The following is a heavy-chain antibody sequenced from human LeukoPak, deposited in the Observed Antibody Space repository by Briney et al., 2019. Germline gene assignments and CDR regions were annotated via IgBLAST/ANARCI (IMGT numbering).Heavy chain of an antibody. CDR3: ARHQYAAKQQLDPPFDY. V-gene: IGHV5-51*01. D-gene: IGHD6-13*01. J-gene: IGHJ4*02. CDR1: GYSFTSYW. Sequence: GESLKISCKGSGYSFTSYWIGWVRQMPGKGLEWMGIIYPGDSDTRYSPSFQGQVTISADKSISTAYLQWSSLKASDTAMYYCARHQYAAKQQLDPPFDYWGQGTLVTVSS. CDR2: IYPGDSDT.